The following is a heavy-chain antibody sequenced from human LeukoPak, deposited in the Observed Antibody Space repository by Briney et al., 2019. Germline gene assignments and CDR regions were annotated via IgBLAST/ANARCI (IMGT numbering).Heavy chain of an antibody. CDR1: GFALSSHW. J-gene: IGHJ6*02. CDR3: ARNNGMDV. V-gene: IGHV3-7*03. Sequence: GESLRLSCAASGFALSSHWMTWVRQVPGRGPEWVANVNRGGSETYYLDSVKGRFTISKDNAKNSLYLQMNSLRAEDTALYHCARNNGMDVWGQGTTVIVSS. CDR2: VNRGGSET.